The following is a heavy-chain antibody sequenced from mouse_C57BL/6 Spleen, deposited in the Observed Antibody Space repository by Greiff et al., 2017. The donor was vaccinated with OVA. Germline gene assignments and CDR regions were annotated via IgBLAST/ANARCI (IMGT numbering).Heavy chain of an antibody. CDR2: IYPGDGDT. Sequence: QVQLQQSGPELVKPGASVKISCKASGYAFSSSWMNWVKQRPGKGLEWIGRIYPGDGDTNYNGKFKGKATLTADKSSSTAYMQLSSLTSEDSAVYVCARRGAYDYDFDYWGQGTTRTVSS. D-gene: IGHD2-4*01. CDR3: ARRGAYDYDFDY. CDR1: GYAFSSSW. V-gene: IGHV1-82*01. J-gene: IGHJ2*01.